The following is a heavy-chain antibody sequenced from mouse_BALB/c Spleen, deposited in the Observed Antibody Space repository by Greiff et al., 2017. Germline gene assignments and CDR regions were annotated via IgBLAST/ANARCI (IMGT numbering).Heavy chain of an antibody. CDR2: IDPANGNT. J-gene: IGHJ2*01. Sequence: VQLQQSGAELVKPGASVKLSCTASGFNIKDTYMRWVKQRPEQGLEWIGRIDPANGNTKYDPKFQGKATITADTSSNTAYLQLSSLTSEDTAVYYCARSMGGYDGFDYWGQGTTLTVSS. V-gene: IGHV14-3*02. D-gene: IGHD2-2*01. CDR3: ARSMGGYDGFDY. CDR1: GFNIKDTY.